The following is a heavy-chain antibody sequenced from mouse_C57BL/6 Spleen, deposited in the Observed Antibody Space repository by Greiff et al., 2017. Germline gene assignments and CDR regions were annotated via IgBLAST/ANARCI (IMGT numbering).Heavy chain of an antibody. D-gene: IGHD1-1*01. CDR2: IDPSDSET. Sequence: VQLLQPGAELVRPGSSVKLSCKASGYTFTSYWMHWVKQRPIQGLEWIGNIDPSDSETHYHQKFKDKATLTVDKSSSTVYMQLSSLKSDDASVYYCASSYYYGSSYYAMDYWGQGTSVTVSS. V-gene: IGHV1-52*01. J-gene: IGHJ4*01. CDR1: GYTFTSYW. CDR3: ASSYYYGSSYYAMDY.